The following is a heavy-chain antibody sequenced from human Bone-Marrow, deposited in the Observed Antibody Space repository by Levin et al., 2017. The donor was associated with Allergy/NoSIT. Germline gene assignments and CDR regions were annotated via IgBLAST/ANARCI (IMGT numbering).Heavy chain of an antibody. D-gene: IGHD3-10*01. CDR3: ARSYYGSGKGRGKDMSETYYYDYYMDV. V-gene: IGHV4-39*01. Sequence: ASETLSLTCTVSGGSISSSSYYWGWIRQPPGKGLEWIGSIYYSGSTYYNPSLKSRVTISVDTSKNQFSLKLSSVTAADTAVYYCARSYYGSGKGRGKDMSETYYYDYYMDVWGKGTTVTVSS. CDR2: IYYSGST. CDR1: GGSISSSSYY. J-gene: IGHJ6*03.